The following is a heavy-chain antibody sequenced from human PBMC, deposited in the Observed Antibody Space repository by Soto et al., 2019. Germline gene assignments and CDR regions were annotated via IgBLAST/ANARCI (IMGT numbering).Heavy chain of an antibody. CDR2: LYNSAST. D-gene: IGHD3-9*01. CDR3: ARAPWYYNPLTGYSSAGLEV. CDR1: GGSISRYY. J-gene: IGHJ6*02. Sequence: QVQLQESGPGLVKPSETLSLTCTVSGGSISRYYWSWIRQAPGKGLEWIGYLYNSASTTYNPSLTRRVTISVDTSKNQVSLRLSSVTAADTAVYYCARAPWYYNPLTGYSSAGLEVWGQGTTVTVSS. V-gene: IGHV4-59*01.